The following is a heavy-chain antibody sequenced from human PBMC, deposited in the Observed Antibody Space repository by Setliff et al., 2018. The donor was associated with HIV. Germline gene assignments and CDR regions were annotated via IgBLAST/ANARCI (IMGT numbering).Heavy chain of an antibody. J-gene: IGHJ4*02. V-gene: IGHV3-48*04. CDR2: ISSSGTTM. CDR1: GFTFNTYS. CDR3: ATSLPPGISYVYDAFDI. Sequence: GSLRLSCAASGFTFNTYSMSWVRQAPGKGLEWLSYISSSGTTMHYADSVRGRFTISRDNAKNSLYLQMNSLRAEDTAVYYCATSLPPGISYVYDAFDIWGQGTLVTVSS. D-gene: IGHD3-16*01.